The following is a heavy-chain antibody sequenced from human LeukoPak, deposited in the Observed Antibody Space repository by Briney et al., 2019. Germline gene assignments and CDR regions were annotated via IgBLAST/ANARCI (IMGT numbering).Heavy chain of an antibody. CDR1: GFTFSSYS. J-gene: IGHJ4*02. V-gene: IGHV3-21*01. Sequence: GGSLRPSCAASGFTFSSYSMNWVRQAPGKGLEWVSSISSSSSYIYYADSVKGRFTISRDNAKNPLYLQMNSLRAEDTAVYYCAREPKTYYYDSSGYYALDYWGQGTLVTVSS. CDR2: ISSSSSYI. D-gene: IGHD3-22*01. CDR3: AREPKTYYYDSSGYYALDY.